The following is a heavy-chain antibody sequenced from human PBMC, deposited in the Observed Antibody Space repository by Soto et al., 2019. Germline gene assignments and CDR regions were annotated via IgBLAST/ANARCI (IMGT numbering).Heavy chain of an antibody. CDR1: GFTFNSYG. D-gene: IGHD6-13*01. Sequence: HPGGSLRLSCAASGFTFNSYGMHWVRQAPGKGLEWVAVIWYDGSNKYYADSVKGRFTISKDNSKNTLYLQMNSLRAEDTAVYYCARDLYSSSWYPTDYWGQGTLVNVAS. V-gene: IGHV3-33*01. CDR3: ARDLYSSSWYPTDY. J-gene: IGHJ4*02. CDR2: IWYDGSNK.